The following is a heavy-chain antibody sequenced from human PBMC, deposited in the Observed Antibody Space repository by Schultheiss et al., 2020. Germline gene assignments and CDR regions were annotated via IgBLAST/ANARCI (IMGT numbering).Heavy chain of an antibody. CDR2: ISSNGGST. D-gene: IGHD2-2*01. CDR1: GFTFSSYA. J-gene: IGHJ4*02. Sequence: WGSMRLSCSPSGFTFSSYAMHWVRQAPGKGLEYVSAISSNGGSTYYADSVKGRFTISRDNSKNTLYLQMSSLRAEDTAVYYCVKDDSCSSTSCPLGFDYWGQGTLVTVSS. CDR3: VKDDSCSSTSCPLGFDY. V-gene: IGHV3-64D*06.